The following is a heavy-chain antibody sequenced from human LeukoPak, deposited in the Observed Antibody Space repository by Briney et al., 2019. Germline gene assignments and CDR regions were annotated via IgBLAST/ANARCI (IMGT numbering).Heavy chain of an antibody. Sequence: GGSLRLSCAASGFTFSSYEMNWVRQAPGKGLEWVSYISSSGSTIYYADSVKGRFTISRDNAKNSLYLQMNSLRTEDTAVYYCARVVWVPVAAYMDVWGKGTTVTVSS. CDR3: ARVVWVPVAAYMDV. CDR1: GFTFSSYE. CDR2: ISSSGSTI. V-gene: IGHV3-48*03. J-gene: IGHJ6*03. D-gene: IGHD2-15*01.